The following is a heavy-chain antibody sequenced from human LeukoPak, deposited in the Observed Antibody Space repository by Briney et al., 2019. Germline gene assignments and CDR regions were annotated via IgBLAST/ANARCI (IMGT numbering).Heavy chain of an antibody. Sequence: PSETLSLTCTVSGGSISSYYWSWIRQPPGKGLEWIGYIYYSGSTNYNPSLKSRVTISVDTSKNQFSLKLSSVTAADTAVYYCARVLFESSGYPRDNAFDIWGQGTMVTVSS. CDR1: GGSISSYY. J-gene: IGHJ3*02. CDR3: ARVLFESSGYPRDNAFDI. CDR2: IYYSGST. V-gene: IGHV4-59*01. D-gene: IGHD3-22*01.